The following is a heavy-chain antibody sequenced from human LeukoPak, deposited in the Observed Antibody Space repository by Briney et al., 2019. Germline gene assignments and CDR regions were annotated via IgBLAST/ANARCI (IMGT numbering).Heavy chain of an antibody. V-gene: IGHV3-72*01. Sequence: GGSLRLSCAASGFTFSDHYMDWVRQAPGKGLEWVGRTRNKAKSYTTEYAASVKGRFTVWRDDSKSSLYLQTNSLKAEDTAVYYCARASDAPILPYYYEMDVWGQGTTVTVSS. CDR1: GFTFSDHY. J-gene: IGHJ6*02. D-gene: IGHD3-10*01. CDR2: TRNKAKSYTT. CDR3: ARASDAPILPYYYEMDV.